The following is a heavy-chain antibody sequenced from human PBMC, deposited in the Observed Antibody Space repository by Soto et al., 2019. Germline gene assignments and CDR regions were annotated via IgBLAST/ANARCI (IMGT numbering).Heavy chain of an antibody. CDR2: ISGSGGST. V-gene: IGHV3-23*01. CDR1: GFTFSSYA. CDR3: ASSGYCSGGSCYGGMGV. J-gene: IGHJ6*02. D-gene: IGHD2-15*01. Sequence: EVQLLESGGGLVQPGGSLRLSCAASGFTFSSYAMSWVRQAPGKGLEWVSAISGSGGSTYYADSVKGRFTISRDNSKNTLYLQMNSLRAEDTAVYYCASSGYCSGGSCYGGMGVWGQGTTVTVSS.